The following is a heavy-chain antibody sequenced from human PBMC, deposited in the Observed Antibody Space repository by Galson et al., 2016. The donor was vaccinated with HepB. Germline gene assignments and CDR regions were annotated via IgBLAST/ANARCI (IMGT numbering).Heavy chain of an antibody. CDR2: IYHTGTT. J-gene: IGHJ4*02. Sequence: TLSLTCAVSGDSISRDTWWSCIRQPPGKGLEWIGEIYHTGTTNYNPSLKSRVTMSLDKSKNQFSLMVTSVTAADTALYYCAGGKPASGWGYWGQGTLVTVSS. CDR3: AGGKPASGWGY. CDR1: GDSISRDTW. V-gene: IGHV4-4*02. D-gene: IGHD4-23*01.